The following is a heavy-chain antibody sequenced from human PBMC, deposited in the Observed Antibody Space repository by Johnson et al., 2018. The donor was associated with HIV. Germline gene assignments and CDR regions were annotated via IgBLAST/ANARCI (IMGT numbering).Heavy chain of an antibody. CDR3: ANGGVVWGLEAFER. CDR2: IRDDGNNK. J-gene: IGHJ3*02. V-gene: IGHV3-30*02. D-gene: IGHD3-16*01. CDR1: GLNFGPFG. Sequence: QVQLVESGGGLVQPGGSLRLSCSATGLNFGPFGLPWVRQAPGTGPQWVAFIRDDGNNKYYGDSVKGRFTISRDNARNTVSLQMNSLRPEDTAVYYCANGGVVWGLEAFERWGQGTMVIVSS.